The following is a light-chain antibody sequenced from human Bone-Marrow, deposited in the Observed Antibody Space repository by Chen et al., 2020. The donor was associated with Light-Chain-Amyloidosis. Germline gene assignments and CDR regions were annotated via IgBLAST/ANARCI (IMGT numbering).Light chain of an antibody. J-gene: IGLJ3*02. CDR1: SGSIATNY. CDR3: QSYQGSSQGV. Sequence: NFMLTQPHSVSESPGKTVIISCTRSSGSIATNYVQWYQQRPGSSPTTVISEDEQRPSGVLDRFSGSIDRSSNSACLTISGLKTEDEADYYCQSYQGSSQGVFGGGTKLTVL. CDR2: EDE. V-gene: IGLV6-57*01.